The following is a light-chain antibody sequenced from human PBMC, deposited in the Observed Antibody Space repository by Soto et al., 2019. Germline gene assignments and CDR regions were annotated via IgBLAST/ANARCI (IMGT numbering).Light chain of an antibody. Sequence: DIQMTQSPSSLSASVGDGVTITCRASQSIRTNLNWYQQTPGKAPKLLIFTASSLQSGVPSRFSASGSGTDFTLTISSLQPEDFATYYCQQSYSIPPIFGGGTKVEMK. CDR2: TAS. CDR3: QQSYSIPPI. J-gene: IGKJ4*01. CDR1: QSIRTN. V-gene: IGKV1-39*01.